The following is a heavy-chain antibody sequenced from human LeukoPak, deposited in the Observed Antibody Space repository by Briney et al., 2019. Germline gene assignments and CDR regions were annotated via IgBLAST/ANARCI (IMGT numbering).Heavy chain of an antibody. CDR3: ARLERSRVDGAQY. J-gene: IGHJ4*02. CDR1: GDSIRSSGYY. D-gene: IGHD6-19*01. V-gene: IGHV4-39*01. Sequence: NPSETLSLTCIVSGDSIRSSGYYWGWIRQPPGKGLEWIGSMFYGETTSYSPSLQGRVTISLDTSKNQFSLRLNSVTAADAAVYYCARLERSRVDGAQYWGQGTLVTVSS. CDR2: MFYGETT.